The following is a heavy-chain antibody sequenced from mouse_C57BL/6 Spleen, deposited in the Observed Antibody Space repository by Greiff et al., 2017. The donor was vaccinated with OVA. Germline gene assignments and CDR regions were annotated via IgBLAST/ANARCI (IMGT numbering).Heavy chain of an antibody. CDR2: ISSGSSTN. V-gene: IGHV5-17*01. CDR1: GSTFSDYG. CDR3: AREGASITTVVAHFDY. D-gene: IGHD1-1*01. J-gene: IGHJ2*01. Sequence: EVQLVESGGGLVKPGGSLKLSCAASGSTFSDYGMHWVRQAPEKGLEWVAYISSGSSTNYYADTVKGRFTISRDNAKNTLFLQMTSLRSEDTAMYYCAREGASITTVVAHFDYWGQGTTLTVSS.